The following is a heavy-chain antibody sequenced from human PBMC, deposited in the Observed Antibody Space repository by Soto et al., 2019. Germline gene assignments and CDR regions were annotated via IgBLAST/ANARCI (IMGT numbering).Heavy chain of an antibody. Sequence: PGGSLRLSCAASGFTFSSYSMSWVRQAPGKGLEWVSYISSSSTIYYADSVKGRFTISRDNAKNSLYLQMNSLRDEDTAVYYCARGTLLCSGGSCYGGPLFGYWGQGTLVTVSS. CDR1: GFTFSSYS. D-gene: IGHD2-15*01. V-gene: IGHV3-48*02. CDR2: ISSSSTI. CDR3: ARGTLLCSGGSCYGGPLFGY. J-gene: IGHJ4*02.